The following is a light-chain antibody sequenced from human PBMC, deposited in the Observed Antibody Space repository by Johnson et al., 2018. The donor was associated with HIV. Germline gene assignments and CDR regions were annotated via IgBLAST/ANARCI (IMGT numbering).Light chain of an antibody. CDR3: GTWDSSLGYV. J-gene: IGLJ1*01. CDR1: SSNIGNNY. CDR2: ENN. V-gene: IGLV1-51*02. Sequence: QSVLTQPPSVSAAPGQKVTISCSGSSSNIGNNYVSWYQQLPGTAPKLLIYENNKRPSGIPDRFSGSKSGTSATLGITGLQTGYEADYYCGTWDSSLGYVFGTGTKVTVL.